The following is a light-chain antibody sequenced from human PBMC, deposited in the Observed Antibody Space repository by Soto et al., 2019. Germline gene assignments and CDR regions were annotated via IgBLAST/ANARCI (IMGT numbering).Light chain of an antibody. Sequence: DIQMTQSPSTLSGSVGDRVTITCRASQTISSWLAWYQQKPRKAPKLLIYKASTLTSGVPSRFSGSGSGTEFTLTISSLHPDDFATYYCQPYNSYSEAFGQGTKV. CDR3: QPYNSYSEA. CDR2: KAS. J-gene: IGKJ1*01. V-gene: IGKV1-5*03. CDR1: QTISSW.